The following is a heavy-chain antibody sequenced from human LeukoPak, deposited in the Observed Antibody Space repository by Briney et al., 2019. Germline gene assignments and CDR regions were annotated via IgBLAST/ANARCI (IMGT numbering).Heavy chain of an antibody. D-gene: IGHD3-22*01. J-gene: IGHJ5*02. V-gene: IGHV3-30*02. Sequence: GGSLRLSCAASGFTFSSYGMHWVRQAPGKGLGWVAFIRYDGSNKYYADSVKGRFTISRDNSKNTLYLQMNSLRAEDTAVYYCAIGDDYYDSSGYRGFDPWGQGTLVTVSS. CDR3: AIGDDYYDSSGYRGFDP. CDR2: IRYDGSNK. CDR1: GFTFSSYG.